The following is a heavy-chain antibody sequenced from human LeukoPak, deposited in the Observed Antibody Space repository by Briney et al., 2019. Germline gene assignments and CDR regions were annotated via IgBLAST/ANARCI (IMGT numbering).Heavy chain of an antibody. CDR3: AREQWLVLDY. Sequence: GGALRLSCGASGFTFSSYWGHWVRRAPGKGLVWVSRINSDGSSTSYADSVKGRFTISRDNAKNTLYLQMNSLRAEDTAVYYCAREQWLVLDYWGQGTLVTVSS. CDR2: INSDGSST. J-gene: IGHJ4*02. D-gene: IGHD6-19*01. V-gene: IGHV3-74*01. CDR1: GFTFSSYW.